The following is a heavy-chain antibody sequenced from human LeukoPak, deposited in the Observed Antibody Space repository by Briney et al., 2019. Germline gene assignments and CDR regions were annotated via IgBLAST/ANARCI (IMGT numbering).Heavy chain of an antibody. CDR1: GGSISSGSYY. J-gene: IGHJ4*02. V-gene: IGHV4-61*02. Sequence: PSETLSLTCTVSGGSISSGSYYWSWIRQPAGKGLEWIGRIYTSGSTNYNPSLKSRVTISLDTSKNQFSLKLSSVTAADTAVYYCARGGTVTNFGYWGQGTLVTVSS. CDR3: ARGGTVTNFGY. CDR2: IYTSGST. D-gene: IGHD4-17*01.